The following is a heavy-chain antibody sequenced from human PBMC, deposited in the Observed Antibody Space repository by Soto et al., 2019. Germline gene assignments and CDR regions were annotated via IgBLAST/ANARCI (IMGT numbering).Heavy chain of an antibody. V-gene: IGHV3-30*18. CDR3: AKDLDGGGGY. Sequence: QVQLVESGGGVVQPGRSLRLSCAASGFTFSSYGMHWVRQAPGKGLEWVAVISYDGSNKYYADSVKGRFTISRDNSKNTLYLQMNSLRAEDTAVYYYAKDLDGGGGYWGQGTLVTVSS. CDR1: GFTFSSYG. CDR2: ISYDGSNK. J-gene: IGHJ4*02. D-gene: IGHD4-17*01.